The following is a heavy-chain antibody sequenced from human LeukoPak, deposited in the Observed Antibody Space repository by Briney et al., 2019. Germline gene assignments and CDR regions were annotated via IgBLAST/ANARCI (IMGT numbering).Heavy chain of an antibody. J-gene: IGHJ4*02. Sequence: SETLSLTCTVSGGSISSGDYYWSWIRQPPGKGLEWIGYIYYSGSTYYNPSLKSRVTISVDTSKSQFSLKLSSVTAADTAVYYCARDTIAAAAFDYWGQGTLVTVSS. CDR1: GGSISSGDYY. CDR3: ARDTIAAAAFDY. V-gene: IGHV4-30-4*01. CDR2: IYYSGST. D-gene: IGHD6-13*01.